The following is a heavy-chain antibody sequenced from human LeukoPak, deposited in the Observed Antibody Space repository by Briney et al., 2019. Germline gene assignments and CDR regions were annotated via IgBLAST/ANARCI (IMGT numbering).Heavy chain of an antibody. J-gene: IGHJ4*02. Sequence: SETLSLTCSVSGDSVSSGSDYWSWIRQPPGRGLEWIGYIYYGGNTNYNPSLRSRVTISMDTSKNQFSLKVNSVTAADTAVYFCASGPRNYYYSGSYHYWGQGTLVTVSS. V-gene: IGHV4-61*01. CDR3: ASGPRNYYYSGSYHY. D-gene: IGHD3-10*01. CDR2: IYYGGNT. CDR1: GDSVSSGSDY.